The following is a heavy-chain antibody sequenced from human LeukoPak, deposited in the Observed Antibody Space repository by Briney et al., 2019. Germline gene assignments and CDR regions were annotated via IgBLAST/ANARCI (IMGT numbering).Heavy chain of an antibody. CDR2: ISGSGENT. D-gene: IGHD6-13*01. V-gene: IGHV3-23*01. CDR1: GFTFSSYA. CDR3: AKFKAAGMGLMDY. J-gene: IGHJ4*02. Sequence: GGSLRLSCAASGFTFSSYAMSWVRQAPGKGLECVSTISGSGENTVYADYVKGHFTNSRDNSKNTLYLQMNSLRVEDTAVYYCAKFKAAGMGLMDYWGQGTLVPVSS.